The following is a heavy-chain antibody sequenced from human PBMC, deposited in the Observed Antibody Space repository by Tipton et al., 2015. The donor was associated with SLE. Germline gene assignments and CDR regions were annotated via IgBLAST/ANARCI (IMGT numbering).Heavy chain of an antibody. CDR3: ARLVAARPGYYCGMDV. CDR2: VYSTGST. J-gene: IGHJ6*02. D-gene: IGHD6-6*01. CDR1: GGSISSSPYH. Sequence: TLSLTCVVSGGSISSSPYHWGWIRQPPGKGLGWIGSVYSTGSTYRNPSPKSRVTISVDTSKNQLSLNLESVTAADTAVYYCARLVAARPGYYCGMDVWGQGTTVTVSS. V-gene: IGHV4-39*07.